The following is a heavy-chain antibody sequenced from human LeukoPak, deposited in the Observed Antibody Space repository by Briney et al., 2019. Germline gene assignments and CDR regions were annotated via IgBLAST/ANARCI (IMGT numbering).Heavy chain of an antibody. J-gene: IGHJ6*03. CDR1: GYTFTVYY. CDR3: ARVSAFSTFGVVLYYYMDV. Sequence: ASVKVSCKASGYTFTVYYMHWVRQAPGQGLEWMGRINPNSGGTNYAQKFQGRVTMTRDTSISTAYMELSRLRSDDTAVYYCARVSAFSTFGVVLYYYMDVWGKGTTVTVSS. CDR2: INPNSGGT. V-gene: IGHV1-2*06. D-gene: IGHD3-3*01.